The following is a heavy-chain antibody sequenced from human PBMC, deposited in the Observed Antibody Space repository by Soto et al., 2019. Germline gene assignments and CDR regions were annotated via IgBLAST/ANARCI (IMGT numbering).Heavy chain of an antibody. V-gene: IGHV4-39*01. CDR1: GGSISSSSYY. CDR3: ARRTYYDSTGYFDY. D-gene: IGHD3-22*01. J-gene: IGHJ4*02. Sequence: SETLSLTCTVSGGSISSSSYYWDWIRQPPGKGLDWIGFIYYSGSTYYNPSLKSRVTISIDTSKNQFSLKLNSVTAADTAVYYCARRTYYDSTGYFDYWGQGTLVTVSS. CDR2: IYYSGST.